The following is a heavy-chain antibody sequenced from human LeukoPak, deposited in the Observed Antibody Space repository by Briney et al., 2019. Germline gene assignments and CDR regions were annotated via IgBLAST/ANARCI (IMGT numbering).Heavy chain of an antibody. CDR1: GGTFSSYA. CDR2: ISAYNGNT. CDR3: ARDRPITGTAHDAFDI. J-gene: IGHJ3*02. Sequence: GASVKVSCKASGGTFSSYAISWVRQAPGQGLEWMGRISAYNGNTNYAQKLQGRVTMTTDTSTSTAYMELRSLRSDDTAVYYCARDRPITGTAHDAFDIWGQGTMVTVSS. D-gene: IGHD1-7*01. V-gene: IGHV1-18*01.